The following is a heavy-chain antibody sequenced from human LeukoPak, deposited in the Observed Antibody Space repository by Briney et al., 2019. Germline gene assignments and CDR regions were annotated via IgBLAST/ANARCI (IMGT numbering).Heavy chain of an antibody. Sequence: ASVKVSCKASGYTFTGYYMHWVRQAPGQGLEWMGWINPNSGGTNYAQKFQGRVTMTRDTSISTAYMELSRLRSGDTAVYYCARSPRSGGATPDFDLWGRGTLVTVSS. D-gene: IGHD1-26*01. CDR1: GYTFTGYY. J-gene: IGHJ2*01. CDR3: ARSPRSGGATPDFDL. CDR2: INPNSGGT. V-gene: IGHV1-2*02.